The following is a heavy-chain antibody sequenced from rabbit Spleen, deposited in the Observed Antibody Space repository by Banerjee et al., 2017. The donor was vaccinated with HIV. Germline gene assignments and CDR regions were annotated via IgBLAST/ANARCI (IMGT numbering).Heavy chain of an antibody. CDR3: ARYYIFYGMDL. CDR2: IESGSSGFT. J-gene: IGHJ6*01. D-gene: IGHD4-1*01. CDR1: GLDFSSNVY. V-gene: IGHV1S45*01. Sequence: QEQLVEYGGDLVQPEGSLTLTCKASGLDFSSNVYMCWVRQAPGKGLEWIACIESGSSGFTYLASWAKGRHTISKTSSTTVTLQMNSLTAADTATYFCARYYIFYGMDLWGQGTLVTVS.